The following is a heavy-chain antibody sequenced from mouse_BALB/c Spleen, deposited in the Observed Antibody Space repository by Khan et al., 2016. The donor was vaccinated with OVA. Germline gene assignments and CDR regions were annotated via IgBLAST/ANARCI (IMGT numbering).Heavy chain of an antibody. D-gene: IGHD1-1*02. J-gene: IGHJ2*01. CDR2: ISYSGST. Sequence: EVQLQESGPGLVKPSQSLSLTCTVTGYSITSEYAWNWIRQFPGNKLEWLGYISYSGSTAYNPSLKSRISITRDTSKNQVLLLLHSVTTEDTATYYCASRILNYYGSNFEGYCFDYWGQGTTLTVSS. CDR1: GYSITSEYA. CDR3: ASRILNYYGSNFEGYCFDY. V-gene: IGHV3-2*02.